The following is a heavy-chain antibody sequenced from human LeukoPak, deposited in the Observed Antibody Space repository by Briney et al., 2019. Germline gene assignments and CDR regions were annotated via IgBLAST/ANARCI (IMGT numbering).Heavy chain of an antibody. J-gene: IGHJ4*02. V-gene: IGHV3-9*01. D-gene: IGHD6-19*01. Sequence: PGGSLRLSCAASGFTFDDYGMHWVRQAPGKGLKWVSSISWNSGTIGYADSVKGRFTISRDNAKNSLCLQMNSLRAEDTALYYCAKGRYSSGWDFDYWGQGTLVTVSS. CDR1: GFTFDDYG. CDR2: ISWNSGTI. CDR3: AKGRYSSGWDFDY.